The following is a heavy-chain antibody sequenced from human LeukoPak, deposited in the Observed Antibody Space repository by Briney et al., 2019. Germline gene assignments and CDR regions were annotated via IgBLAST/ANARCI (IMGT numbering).Heavy chain of an antibody. CDR1: GGSISSSSYY. J-gene: IGHJ4*02. CDR2: IYYSGST. CDR3: ARGILTGLDYFDY. D-gene: IGHD3-9*01. V-gene: IGHV4-39*07. Sequence: SETLSLTCTVSGGSISSSSYYWGWIRQPPGKGLEWIGSIYYSGSTNYNPSLKSRVTISIDTPKNQFSLKMSSVTAADTAVYYCARGILTGLDYFDYWGEGTLVIVSS.